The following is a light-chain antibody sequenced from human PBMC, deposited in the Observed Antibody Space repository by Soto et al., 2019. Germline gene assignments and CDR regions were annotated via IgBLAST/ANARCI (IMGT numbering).Light chain of an antibody. CDR3: QQSHSTPYT. CDR2: AAR. J-gene: IGKJ2*01. V-gene: IGKV1-39*01. Sequence: DIQLTQSPSSLSPSVGDRITLSCRASPSISRNLNWYQQMPGKAPSLLIYAARDLQSGVPGRFSGSGSGTEFNLTISSLQPEDLATYYCQQSHSTPYTFGQGNKLEI. CDR1: PSISRN.